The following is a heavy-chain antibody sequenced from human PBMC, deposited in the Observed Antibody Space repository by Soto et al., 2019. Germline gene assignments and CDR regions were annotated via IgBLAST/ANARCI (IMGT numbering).Heavy chain of an antibody. CDR3: ARNGGYCSSTNCYTYGMDV. Sequence: PGGSLRLSCAASRFTFSSYDMNWFRQAPGKGLEWVSYISSSSSTIYYADSVKGRFTISRDNAKNSLYLQMNGLRDEDTAVYYCARNGGYCSSTNCYTYGMDVWGQGTTVTVSS. D-gene: IGHD2-2*02. CDR1: RFTFSSYD. J-gene: IGHJ6*02. CDR2: ISSSSSTI. V-gene: IGHV3-48*02.